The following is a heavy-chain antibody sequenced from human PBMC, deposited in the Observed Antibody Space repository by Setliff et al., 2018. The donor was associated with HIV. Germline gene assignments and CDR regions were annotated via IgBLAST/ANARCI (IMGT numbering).Heavy chain of an antibody. J-gene: IGHJ4*02. CDR1: Y. V-gene: IGHV3-11*03. D-gene: IGHD2-15*01. CDR2: ISSGSNDI. Sequence: YMSWTRQAPGKGPEWISYISSGSNDINYADSVKGRFTISRDNAKNSLYLQMNSLRVEDTAIYYCVRWSGREGGYWGQGTLVTVSS. CDR3: VRWSGREGGY.